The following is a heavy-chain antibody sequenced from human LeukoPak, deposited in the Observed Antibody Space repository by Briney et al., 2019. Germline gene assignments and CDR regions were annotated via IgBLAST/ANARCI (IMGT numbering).Heavy chain of an antibody. J-gene: IGHJ5*02. CDR3: ARVVRGDSGSNWFDP. CDR2: IYPGDSDT. Sequence: GESLKISCKGSGYSFTSYWIGWVRQMPGKGLEWMGIIYPGDSDTRYSPSFQGQVTISADKSISTAYPQWSSLKASDTAMYYCARVVRGDSGSNWFDPWGQGTLVTVSS. V-gene: IGHV5-51*01. D-gene: IGHD3-22*01. CDR1: GYSFTSYW.